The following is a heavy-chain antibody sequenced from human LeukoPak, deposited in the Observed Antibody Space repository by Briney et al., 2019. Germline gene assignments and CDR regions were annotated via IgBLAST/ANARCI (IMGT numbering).Heavy chain of an antibody. J-gene: IGHJ4*02. Sequence: ASVKVSCKASGYTFTSYYMHWVRQAPGQGLEWMGIINPSGGSTSYAQKFQGRVTMTRDTSTSTVYMELSSLRSEDAAAYYCASSGGYNSPFDYWGQGTLVTVSS. CDR1: GYTFTSYY. D-gene: IGHD5-12*01. V-gene: IGHV1-46*03. CDR3: ASSGGYNSPFDY. CDR2: INPSGGST.